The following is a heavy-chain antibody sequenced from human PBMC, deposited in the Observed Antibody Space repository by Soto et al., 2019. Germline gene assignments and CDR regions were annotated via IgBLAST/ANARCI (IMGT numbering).Heavy chain of an antibody. CDR2: ITTAGDT. J-gene: IGHJ4*02. CDR1: GFQFSTYD. D-gene: IGHD1-1*01. Sequence: EVPLVESGGGLVQPGGSLRLSFAASGFQFSTYDMQWVRQAPGKGLEWVSAITTAGDTYYPASVMGRFTISRENAKNSLYLQMSGLRAGDTAMYYCARSFVWNDSFYYWGQGTLVTVSS. CDR3: ARSFVWNDSFYY. V-gene: IGHV3-13*01.